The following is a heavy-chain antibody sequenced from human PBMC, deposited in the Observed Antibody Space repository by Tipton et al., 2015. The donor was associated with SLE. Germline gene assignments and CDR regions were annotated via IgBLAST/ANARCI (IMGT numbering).Heavy chain of an antibody. CDR1: GGSISSYY. CDR2: IYYSGSI. Sequence: TLSLTCTVSGGSISSYYWSWIRQPPGKGLEWIGYIYYSGSINYNPSLKSRVTISVDTSKNQFSLKLSSVTAADTAVYYCARGGWGNAFDIWGQGTMVTVSS. CDR3: ARGGWGNAFDI. J-gene: IGHJ3*02. D-gene: IGHD7-27*01. V-gene: IGHV4-59*01.